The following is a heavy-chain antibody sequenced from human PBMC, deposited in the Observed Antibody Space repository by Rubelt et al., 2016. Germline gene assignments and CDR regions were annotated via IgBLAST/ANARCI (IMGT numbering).Heavy chain of an antibody. CDR2: MNPNSGNT. D-gene: IGHD5/OR15-5a*01. CDR1: GYTFTSYD. V-gene: IGHV1-8*01. Sequence: QAQLVQSGAEVKKPGASVKVSCKASGYTFTSYDINWVRQAAGQGLEWMGKMNPNSGNTDYEQQFQGRVTMTRNTYIRTANMGLGSLGSEYTAVYWCYYSVSRWGQGTLVTVSS. J-gene: IGHJ4*02. CDR3: YYSVSR.